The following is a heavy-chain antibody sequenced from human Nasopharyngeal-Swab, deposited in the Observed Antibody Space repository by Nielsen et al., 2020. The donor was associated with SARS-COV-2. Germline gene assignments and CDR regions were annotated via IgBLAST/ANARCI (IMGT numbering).Heavy chain of an antibody. V-gene: IGHV1-18*01. CDR2: ISAYNGNT. Sequence: ASVKVSCKASGYTFTSYGISWVRQAPGQGLEWMGWISAYNGNTDYAQKLQGRVTMTTDTSTSTAYMELRSLRSDDTAVYYCARLFWALLTFDYWGQGTLVTVSS. D-gene: IGHD3-3*01. J-gene: IGHJ4*02. CDR3: ARLFWALLTFDY. CDR1: GYTFTSYG.